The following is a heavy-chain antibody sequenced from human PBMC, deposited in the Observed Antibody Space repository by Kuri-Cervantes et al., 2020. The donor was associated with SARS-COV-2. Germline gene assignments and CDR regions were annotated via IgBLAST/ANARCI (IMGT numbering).Heavy chain of an antibody. D-gene: IGHD1-26*01. CDR2: IKQDGSEK. J-gene: IGHJ3*02. V-gene: IGHV3-7*04. CDR1: GFTFSSYW. CDR3: ARAGSYLDAFDI. Sequence: GESLKISCAASGFTFSSYWMSWVRQAPGKGLEWVANIKQDGSEKYYVDSVKGRFTISRDNAKNSLYLQMNSLRAENTAVYYCARAGSYLDAFDIWGQGTMVTVSS.